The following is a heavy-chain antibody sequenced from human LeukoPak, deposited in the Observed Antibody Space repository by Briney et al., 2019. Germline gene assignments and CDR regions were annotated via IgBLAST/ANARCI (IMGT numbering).Heavy chain of an antibody. Sequence: GGSLRLSCAASGFTFSSYSMNWVRQAPGKGLEWVSSISSSSSYIYYADSVKGRFTISRDNAKNSLYLQMNSLRAEDTAVYYCARDMYYGSGTPMQYGMDVWGQGTTVTVSS. CDR2: ISSSSSYI. CDR1: GFTFSSYS. V-gene: IGHV3-21*04. CDR3: ARDMYYGSGTPMQYGMDV. J-gene: IGHJ6*02. D-gene: IGHD3-10*01.